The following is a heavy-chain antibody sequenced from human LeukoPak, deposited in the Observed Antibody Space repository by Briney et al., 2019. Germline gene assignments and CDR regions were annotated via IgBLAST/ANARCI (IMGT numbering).Heavy chain of an antibody. V-gene: IGHV3-7*01. Sequence: GGSLRLSCAASGFTFSSYWMSWVRQAPGKGLEWVANIKQDGSEKYYVDSVKGRFTISRDNAKNSLYLQMNSLRAEDTAVHYCARWGWGYCSGGSCQAYYFDYWGQGTLVTVSS. D-gene: IGHD2-15*01. CDR3: ARWGWGYCSGGSCQAYYFDY. CDR1: GFTFSSYW. J-gene: IGHJ4*02. CDR2: IKQDGSEK.